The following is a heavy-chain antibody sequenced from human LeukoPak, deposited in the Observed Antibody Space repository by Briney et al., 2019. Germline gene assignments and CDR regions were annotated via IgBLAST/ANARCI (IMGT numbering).Heavy chain of an antibody. V-gene: IGHV3-21*01. CDR3: ARDRGYSYGYTFDY. J-gene: IGHJ4*02. Sequence: GGSLRLSCAASGFTFSSYSTNWVRQAPGKGLEWVSSISSSSSYIYYADSVKGRFTISRDNAKNSLYLQMNSLRAEDTAVYYCARDRGYSYGYTFDYWGQGTLVTVSS. D-gene: IGHD5-18*01. CDR1: GFTFSSYS. CDR2: ISSSSSYI.